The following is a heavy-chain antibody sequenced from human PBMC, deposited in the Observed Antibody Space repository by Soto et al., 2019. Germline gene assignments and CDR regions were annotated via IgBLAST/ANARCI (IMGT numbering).Heavy chain of an antibody. J-gene: IGHJ4*02. D-gene: IGHD6-19*01. CDR3: ARGQYSSGYYYFDS. CDR2: IYNSGST. V-gene: IGHV4-4*07. Sequence: PETLSLTCTVSGGSMSSYYWSWIRQPAGKGLEWIGCIYNSGSTNYNPSLKSRVTISVDTSKNQLSLKLSSVTAADTAVYYCARGQYSSGYYYFDSWGQGTLVTVSS. CDR1: GGSMSSYY.